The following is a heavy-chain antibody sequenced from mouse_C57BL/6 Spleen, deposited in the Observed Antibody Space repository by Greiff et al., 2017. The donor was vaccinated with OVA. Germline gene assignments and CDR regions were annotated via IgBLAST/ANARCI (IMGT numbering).Heavy chain of an antibody. CDR3: VRQTGTSGFAY. CDR1: GFSFNTYA. J-gene: IGHJ3*01. D-gene: IGHD4-1*01. V-gene: IGHV10-1*01. Sequence: EVKVVESGGGLVQPKGSLKLSCAASGFSFNTYAMNWVRQAPGKGLEWVARIRSKSNNYATYYADSVKDRFTISRDDSESMLYLQMNNLKTEDTAMYYCVRQTGTSGFAYWGQGTLVTVSA. CDR2: IRSKSNNYAT.